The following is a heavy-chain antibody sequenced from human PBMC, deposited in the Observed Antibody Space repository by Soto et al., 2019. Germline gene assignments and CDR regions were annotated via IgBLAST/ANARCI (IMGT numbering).Heavy chain of an antibody. CDR1: GGSISSSSYY. V-gene: IGHV4-39*01. Sequence: QLQLQESGPGRVKPSETLSLTCTVSGGSISSSSYYWGWIRQPPGKGLEWIGSIYYSGSTYYNPSLKSRVTISVDTSKNQFSLKLSSVTAADTAVYYCARHGPGGSYSDYWGQGTLVTVSS. CDR3: ARHGPGGSYSDY. D-gene: IGHD1-26*01. CDR2: IYYSGST. J-gene: IGHJ4*02.